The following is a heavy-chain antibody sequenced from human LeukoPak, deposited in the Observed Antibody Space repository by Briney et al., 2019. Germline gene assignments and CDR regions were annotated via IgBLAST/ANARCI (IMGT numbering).Heavy chain of an antibody. CDR2: IKPDGNEK. Sequence: PGRSLRLSCAASRFTFSSFAMHWVRQAPGKGLEWVANIKPDGNEKQYVASLKGRFAISRDNAKNSLFLQMNSLRAEDTAIYYCARRYSSGWYSLDYWGQGTLVTVSS. D-gene: IGHD6-19*01. CDR3: ARRYSSGWYSLDY. J-gene: IGHJ4*02. CDR1: RFTFSSFA. V-gene: IGHV3-7*01.